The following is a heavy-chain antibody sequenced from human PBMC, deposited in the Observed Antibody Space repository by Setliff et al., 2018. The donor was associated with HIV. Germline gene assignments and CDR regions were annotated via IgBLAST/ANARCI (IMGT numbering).Heavy chain of an antibody. CDR2: ISPNNFNT. CDR1: GYTFDGHY. Sequence: ASVKVSCKTSGYTFDGHYLHWVRQAPGQGLEWMGRISPNNFNTQYAKNFQGRVTMTWDTSTSTGYMEVYRLRSDDTAVYFCARSCRSSGYCHFDYWGHGTLVTVS. D-gene: IGHD3-22*01. J-gene: IGHJ4*01. V-gene: IGHV1-2*06. CDR3: ARSCRSSGYCHFDY.